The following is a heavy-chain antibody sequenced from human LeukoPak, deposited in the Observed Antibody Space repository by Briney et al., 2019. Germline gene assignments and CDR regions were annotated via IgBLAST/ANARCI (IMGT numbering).Heavy chain of an antibody. CDR2: INHTGST. Sequence: SETLSLTCAAYGGSFSGYYWSWIRQPPGKGLAWIGEINHTGSTNYNPSLKTRVTISVDTSKNQFSLKLSSVTAADTAVYYCAGRKTPGYNPVDYWGQGTLVTVSS. V-gene: IGHV4-34*01. D-gene: IGHD5-12*01. J-gene: IGHJ4*02. CDR1: GGSFSGYY. CDR3: AGRKTPGYNPVDY.